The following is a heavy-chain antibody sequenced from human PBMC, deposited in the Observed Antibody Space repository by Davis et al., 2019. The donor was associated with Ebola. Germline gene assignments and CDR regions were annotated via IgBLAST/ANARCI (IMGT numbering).Heavy chain of an antibody. Sequence: GESLKISCAASGFTFSSYGMHWVRQAPGKGLEWVAVIWYDGSNKYYADSVKGRFTISRDNAKNSLYLQMNSLRPEDTAVYYCPRVNGYYYYGMDVWGQGTTVTVSS. CDR1: GFTFSSYG. CDR2: IWYDGSNK. D-gene: IGHD3-22*01. V-gene: IGHV3-33*01. J-gene: IGHJ6*02. CDR3: PRVNGYYYYGMDV.